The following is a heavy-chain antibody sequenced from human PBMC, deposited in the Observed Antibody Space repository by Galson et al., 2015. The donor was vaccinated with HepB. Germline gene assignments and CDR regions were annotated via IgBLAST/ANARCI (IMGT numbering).Heavy chain of an antibody. CDR2: INPSGGST. J-gene: IGHJ5*02. V-gene: IGHV1-46*01. D-gene: IGHD3-10*01. CDR3: ATQRGSGRYLRFDP. Sequence: VKVSCKASGYTSTSYYMHWVRQAPGQGLEWMGIINPSGGSTSYAQKFQGRVTMTRDTSTSTVYMELSSLRSEDTAVYYCATQRGSGRYLRFDPWGQGTLVTVSS. CDR1: GYTSTSYY.